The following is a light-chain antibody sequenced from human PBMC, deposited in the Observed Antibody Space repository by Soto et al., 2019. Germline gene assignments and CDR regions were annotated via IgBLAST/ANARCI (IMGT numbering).Light chain of an antibody. CDR3: LQDYNYPWT. CDR1: QGIGNA. CDR2: AAS. Sequence: AIQMTQSPSSLSASVGDRVTISCRASQGIGNALGWYQQKPGKPPKVLIYAASSLQSGVPSRFSGSGSGTDFTLTISSLQPEDFATYYCLQDYNYPWTFGQGTKVEIK. J-gene: IGKJ1*01. V-gene: IGKV1-6*01.